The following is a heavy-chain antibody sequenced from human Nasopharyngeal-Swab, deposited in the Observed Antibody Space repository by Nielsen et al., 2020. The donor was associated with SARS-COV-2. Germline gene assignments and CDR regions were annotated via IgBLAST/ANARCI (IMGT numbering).Heavy chain of an antibody. CDR3: VTPGYGDFDAFDI. J-gene: IGHJ3*02. D-gene: IGHD4-17*01. CDR2: IYSGGST. CDR1: GFTVSSNY. V-gene: IGHV3-66*01. Sequence: GESLKISCAASGFTVSSNYMSWVRQAPGKGLEWVSVIYSGGSTYYADSVKGRFTISRDNSKNTLYLQMNSLRAEDTAVYYCVTPGYGDFDAFDIWGQGTMVTVSS.